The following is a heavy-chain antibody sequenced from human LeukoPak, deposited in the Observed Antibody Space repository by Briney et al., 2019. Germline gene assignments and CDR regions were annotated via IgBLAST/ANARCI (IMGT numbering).Heavy chain of an antibody. CDR1: GGSISSYY. V-gene: IGHV4-59*01. Sequence: SETLSLTCTVSGGSISSYYWSWMPHPPGKGLEWIGHIYYSGSTNYNPSLKSRVTISVDTSKNQFSLKLSSVTAADTAVYYCARGTAEFWSGYYTVDYWGQGTLVTVSS. J-gene: IGHJ4*02. CDR3: ARGTAEFWSGYYTVDY. CDR2: IYYSGST. D-gene: IGHD3-3*01.